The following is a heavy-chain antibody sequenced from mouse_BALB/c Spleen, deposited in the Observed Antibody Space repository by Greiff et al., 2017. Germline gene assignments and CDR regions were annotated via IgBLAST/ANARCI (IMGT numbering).Heavy chain of an antibody. CDR3: ARNNPHYDGYWSYAMDY. D-gene: IGHD2-3*01. J-gene: IGHJ4*01. Sequence: QVQLQQSGPGLVQPSQSLSITCTVSGFSLTSYGVRWVRQSPGKGLEWLGVIWSGGSTDYNAAFISRLSISKDNSKSQVFFKMNSLQADDTAIYYCARNNPHYDGYWSYAMDYWGQGTSVTVSS. CDR1: GFSLTSYG. V-gene: IGHV2-4-1*01. CDR2: IWSGGST.